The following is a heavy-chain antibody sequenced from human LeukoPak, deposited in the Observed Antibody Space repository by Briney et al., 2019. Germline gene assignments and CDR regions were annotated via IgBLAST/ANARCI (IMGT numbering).Heavy chain of an antibody. V-gene: IGHV3-20*04. CDR1: GFTFDDYG. Sequence: GGSLRLSCAASGFTFDDYGMSWVRHAPGKGLEWVSGINWNGGSTGYADSVKGRFTISRDNAKNSLYLQMNSLRAEDTAVYYCARGGVADYYGSGSYYNFDYWGQGTLVTVSS. D-gene: IGHD3-10*01. CDR3: ARGGVADYYGSGSYYNFDY. CDR2: INWNGGST. J-gene: IGHJ4*02.